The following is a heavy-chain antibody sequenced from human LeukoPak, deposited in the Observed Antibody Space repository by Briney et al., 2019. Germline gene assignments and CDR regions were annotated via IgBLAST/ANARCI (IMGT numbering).Heavy chain of an antibody. Sequence: PSETLSLTCTVSGGSISSGDYYWSWIRQPPGKGLEWIGYISYSGRTNYNPSLKSRLTMSIDTSKNQFSLKLSSVTAADTAVYYCARLRWLQPIDYWGQGTLVTVSS. CDR2: ISYSGRT. CDR1: GGSISSGDYY. J-gene: IGHJ4*02. D-gene: IGHD5-24*01. CDR3: ARLRWLQPIDY. V-gene: IGHV4-30-4*01.